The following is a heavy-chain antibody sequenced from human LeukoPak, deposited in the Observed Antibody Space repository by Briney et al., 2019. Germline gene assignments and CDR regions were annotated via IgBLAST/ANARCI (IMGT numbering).Heavy chain of an antibody. Sequence: SETLSLTCTVSGGSISSYFWSWIRQTPGKGLEWIGDIHYSGSTNYNPSLKSRVTISVDTSKNQFSLKLSSVTAADTAVYYCARQYSSGWYKGYFQYWGQGTLVTVSS. CDR1: GGSISSYF. V-gene: IGHV4-59*12. D-gene: IGHD6-19*01. CDR3: ARQYSSGWYKGYFQY. CDR2: IHYSGST. J-gene: IGHJ1*01.